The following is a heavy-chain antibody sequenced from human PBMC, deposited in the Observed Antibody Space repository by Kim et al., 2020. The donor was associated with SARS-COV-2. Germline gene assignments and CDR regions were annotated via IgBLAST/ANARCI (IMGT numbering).Heavy chain of an antibody. V-gene: IGHV3-33*01. Sequence: GGSLRLSCATSGFVFNKYGLHWVRQAPGKGLESVAVIWDDGIKKYYADSVKGRFTISRDDSRTSLYLQMDNLRADDTGLYYCACSPTFYHGSGSQLDYWGQGTLVTVSS. CDR2: IWDDGIKK. J-gene: IGHJ4*02. CDR1: GFVFNKYG. CDR3: ACSPTFYHGSGSQLDY. D-gene: IGHD3-10*01.